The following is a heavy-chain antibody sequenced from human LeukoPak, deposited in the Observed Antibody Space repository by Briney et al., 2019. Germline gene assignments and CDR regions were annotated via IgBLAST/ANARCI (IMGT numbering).Heavy chain of an antibody. CDR3: ARVRGPLELRLGGFWYFDL. D-gene: IGHD1-7*01. V-gene: IGHV1-18*01. CDR1: GYTFTSYG. J-gene: IGHJ2*01. Sequence: GASVKVSCKASGYTFTSYGISWVRQAPGQGLEWMGRISAYNGNTNYAQKLQGRVTMTTDTSTSTAYMELRSLRSDDTAVYYCARVRGPLELRLGGFWYFDLCGRGTLVTVSS. CDR2: ISAYNGNT.